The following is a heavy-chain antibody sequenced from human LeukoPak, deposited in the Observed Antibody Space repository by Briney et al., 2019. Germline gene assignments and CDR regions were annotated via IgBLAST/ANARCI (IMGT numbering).Heavy chain of an antibody. CDR1: GFTFSTYT. CDR3: TRDLYGRYSDY. D-gene: IGHD2-2*02. CDR2: ISGSGGST. V-gene: IGHV3-23*01. Sequence: GGSLRLSCAASGFTFSTYTMNWVRQAPGKGLEWVSAISGSGGSTYYADSVKGRFTISRDNSKNTVYLQINSLRAEDTAVYYCTRDLYGRYSDYWGQGTLVTVSS. J-gene: IGHJ4*02.